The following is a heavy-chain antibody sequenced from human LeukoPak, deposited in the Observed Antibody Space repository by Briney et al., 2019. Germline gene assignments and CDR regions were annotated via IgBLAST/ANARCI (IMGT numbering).Heavy chain of an antibody. Sequence: PAGSLRLSCAASGFTFSSYSMNWVLQAPGKGRQWVSYISSSSSTIYYADSVKGRFTISRDNAKNSLYLQMNSLRAEDTPVLNCVRAVGYFDWLSTSPEYNRFDTWGQGTLVTVSS. D-gene: IGHD3-9*01. CDR1: GFTFSSYS. CDR2: ISSSSSTI. CDR3: VRAVGYFDWLSTSPEYNRFDT. V-gene: IGHV3-48*01. J-gene: IGHJ5*02.